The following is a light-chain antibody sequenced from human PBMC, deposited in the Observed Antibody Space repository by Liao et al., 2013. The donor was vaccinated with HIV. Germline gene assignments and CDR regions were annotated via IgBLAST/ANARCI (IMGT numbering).Light chain of an antibody. J-gene: IGLJ2*01. CDR2: QDT. CDR3: QAWDSSSVV. V-gene: IGLV3-1*01. CDR1: KLENKY. Sequence: SYELTQPPSVSVSPGQTASITCSGDKLENKYACWYQQKPGQSPVLVIHQDTKRPSGIPERFSGSNSGNTATLTISGTQAMDEADYYCQAWDSSSVVFGGGTNLTVL.